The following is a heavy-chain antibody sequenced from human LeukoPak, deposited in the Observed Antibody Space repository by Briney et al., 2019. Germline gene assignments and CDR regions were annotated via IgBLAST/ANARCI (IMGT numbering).Heavy chain of an antibody. V-gene: IGHV3-48*03. J-gene: IGHJ4*02. D-gene: IGHD4-23*01. CDR2: ISISGSTI. Sequence: GGSLRLSCAASGFTFSSYEMHWVRQAPGKGLEWVSYISISGSTIFYADSVKGRFTISRDNAKNSLYLQMNSLRDEDTAVYYRARDYGGSSPFDYWGQGTLVTVSS. CDR1: GFTFSSYE. CDR3: ARDYGGSSPFDY.